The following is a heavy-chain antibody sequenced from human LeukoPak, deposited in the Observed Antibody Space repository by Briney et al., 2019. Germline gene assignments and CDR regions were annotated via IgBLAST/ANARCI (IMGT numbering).Heavy chain of an antibody. D-gene: IGHD4-17*01. CDR1: GFTFNIYA. J-gene: IGHJ6*02. CDR3: ARVGDYADGMDV. V-gene: IGHV3-30-3*01. Sequence: GGSLRLSCAASGFTFNIYAMHWVRQSPGKGLEWVAVVSSDGTNKYYADSVKGRFTISRDNSRNTLSLQMNSLRPEDTAVYYSARVGDYADGMDVWGQGTTVTVSS. CDR2: VSSDGTNK.